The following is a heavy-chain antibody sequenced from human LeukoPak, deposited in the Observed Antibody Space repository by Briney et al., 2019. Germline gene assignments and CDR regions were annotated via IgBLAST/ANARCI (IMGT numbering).Heavy chain of an antibody. J-gene: IGHJ3*01. V-gene: IGHV4-34*12. CDR2: IFYSGST. D-gene: IGHD3-10*01. CDR3: AKSNGYGLIDI. Sequence: ASETLPLTCAVYGGSFSGYYWSWIRQPPGKALEWIGNIFYSGSTYYSPSLKSRVTISLDTSRNQFSLKLNSVTAADTAVYYCAKSNGYGLIDIWGQGTMVTVSS. CDR1: GGSFSGYY.